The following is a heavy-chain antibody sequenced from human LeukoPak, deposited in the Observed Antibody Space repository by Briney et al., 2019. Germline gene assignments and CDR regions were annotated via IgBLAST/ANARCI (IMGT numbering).Heavy chain of an antibody. CDR1: GFTSISNT. J-gene: IGHJ6*02. CDR3: ARAPPHINNYGMDV. CDR2: ISYVGSVE. V-gene: IGHV3-30-3*01. Sequence: RGTLRLSCAASGFTSISNTIHWVCDTPARRAWRVSIISYVGSVEYYVDSVKGRFTISRDNYKNTLNLQMNSLRAEDTAVCHCARAPPHINNYGMDVWGQGTTVTVSS. D-gene: IGHD1/OR15-1a*01.